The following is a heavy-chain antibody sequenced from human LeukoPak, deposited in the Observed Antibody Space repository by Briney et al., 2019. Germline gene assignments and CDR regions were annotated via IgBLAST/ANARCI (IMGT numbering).Heavy chain of an antibody. CDR2: IKEDRSQI. J-gene: IGHJ5*02. V-gene: IGHV3-7*05. CDR3: ARVREYGWFDP. CDR1: GFTFSSYW. D-gene: IGHD2/OR15-2a*01. Sequence: GGSLRLSCAASGFTFSSYWMGWVRQAPGKGPEWVANIKEDRSQIFYVDSVKGRFTISRDNAKNSLYLQMNSLRAEDTAVYYCARVREYGWFDPWGQGTLATVSS.